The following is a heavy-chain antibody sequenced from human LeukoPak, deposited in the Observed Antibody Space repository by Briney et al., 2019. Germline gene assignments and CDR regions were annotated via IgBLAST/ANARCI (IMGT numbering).Heavy chain of an antibody. Sequence: ASVKVSCKASGYTFTGYYMHWVRQAPGQGLEWMGWINPNSGGTNYAQKFQGRVTMTRDTSISTAYMELSRLRSDDTAVYYCARGAPHYDILTGYYFDNGGSDYWGQGTLVSVSS. D-gene: IGHD3-9*01. CDR2: INPNSGGT. V-gene: IGHV1-2*02. CDR1: GYTFTGYY. J-gene: IGHJ4*02. CDR3: ARGAPHYDILTGYYFDNGGSDY.